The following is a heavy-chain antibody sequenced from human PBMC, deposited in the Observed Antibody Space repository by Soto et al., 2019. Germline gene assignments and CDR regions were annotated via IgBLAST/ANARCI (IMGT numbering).Heavy chain of an antibody. CDR1: GFTVSSDY. CDR3: ARAPDYDILXGYPYYYYGMXV. CDR2: IYSGGST. J-gene: IGHJ6*02. Sequence: PGGSLRLSCAASGFTVSSDYMSWVRQAPGKGLEWVSVIYSGGSTYYADSVKGRFTISRDNSKNTLYLQMNSLRAEDTAVYYCARAPDYDILXGYPYYYYGMXVWGQGTTVXVSS. D-gene: IGHD3-9*01. V-gene: IGHV3-53*01.